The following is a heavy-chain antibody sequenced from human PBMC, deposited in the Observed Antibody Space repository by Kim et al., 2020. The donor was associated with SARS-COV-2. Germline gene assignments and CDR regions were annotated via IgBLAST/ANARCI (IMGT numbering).Heavy chain of an antibody. D-gene: IGHD2-2*02. V-gene: IGHV1-46*01. CDR2: INPSGGST. J-gene: IGHJ6*02. Sequence: VKVSCKASGYTFTSYYMHWVRQAPGQGLEWMGIINPSGGSTSYAQKFQGRVTMTRDTSTSTVYMELSSLRSEDTAVYYCARDRWYCSSTSCYSSFYYYYGMDVWGQGTTVTVSS. CDR1: GYTFTSYY. CDR3: ARDRWYCSSTSCYSSFYYYYGMDV.